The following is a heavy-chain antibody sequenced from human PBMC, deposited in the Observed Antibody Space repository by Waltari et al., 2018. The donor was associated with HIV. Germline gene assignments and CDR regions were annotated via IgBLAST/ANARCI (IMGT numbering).Heavy chain of an antibody. CDR2: IKSKGAGETI. Sequence: EVQLMESGGGVVEPGGSLRLSCVASGFSFSYAWMSWVRQAPGKGREWVGRIKSKGAGETIVVGAPLEGRFTISRDDSKSTVYLQMNVLKTEDTAVYYCVADTPSLGGGEFEYWGQGTRVTVSS. J-gene: IGHJ4*02. CDR3: VADTPSLGGGEFEY. D-gene: IGHD3-16*01. V-gene: IGHV3-15*01. CDR1: GFSFSYAW.